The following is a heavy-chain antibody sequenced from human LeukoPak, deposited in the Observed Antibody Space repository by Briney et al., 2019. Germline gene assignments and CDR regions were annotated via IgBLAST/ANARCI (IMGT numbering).Heavy chain of an antibody. D-gene: IGHD6-13*01. CDR3: ASPDSSSSLVY. J-gene: IGHJ4*02. CDR1: GYTFTSYG. Sequence: ASVKVSCKASGYTFTSYGISWVRQAPGQGLEWMGIINPSGGSASYAQKFQGRVTMTRDTSTSTVYMELSSLRSEDTAVYYCASPDSSSSLVYWGQGTLVTVSS. V-gene: IGHV1-46*01. CDR2: INPSGGSA.